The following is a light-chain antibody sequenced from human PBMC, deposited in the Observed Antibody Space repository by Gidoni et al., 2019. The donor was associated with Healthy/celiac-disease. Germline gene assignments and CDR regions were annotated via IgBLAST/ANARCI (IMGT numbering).Light chain of an antibody. Sequence: QSVLTQPPPVSGAPGQTVTISCTGSSSNSGAGYDVHWYKQLPGTAPKLLIYGNSNRPSGVPDRFSGSKSGTSATLAITGLQAGDEADYYCQYYDSSLSGYVFGTGTKVTVL. CDR1: SSNSGAGYD. CDR3: QYYDSSLSGYV. J-gene: IGLJ1*01. CDR2: GNS. V-gene: IGLV1-40*01.